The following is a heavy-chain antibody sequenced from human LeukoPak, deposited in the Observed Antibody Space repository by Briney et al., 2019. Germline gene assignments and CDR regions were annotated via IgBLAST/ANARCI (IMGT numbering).Heavy chain of an antibody. CDR3: ARDPEYRYYFDY. V-gene: IGHV3-74*01. J-gene: IGHJ4*02. D-gene: IGHD1-14*01. CDR1: GFTFSSNW. CDR2: INSDGSST. Sequence: GGSLRLSCAASGFTFSSNWMHWVRQAPGKGLVWVSRINSDGSSTSYADSVKGRFTISRDNAKNTLYLQMNSLRAEDTAVYYCARDPEYRYYFDYWGQGTLVTVSS.